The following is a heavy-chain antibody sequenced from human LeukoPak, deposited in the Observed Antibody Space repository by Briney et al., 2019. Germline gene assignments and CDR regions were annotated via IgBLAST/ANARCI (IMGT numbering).Heavy chain of an antibody. V-gene: IGHV4-34*01. J-gene: IGHJ4*02. D-gene: IGHD3-10*01. CDR1: GGSISSYY. Sequence: PSETLSLTCTVSGGSISSYYWSWIRQPPGKGLEWIGEINHSGSTNYNPSLKSRVTISVDTSKNQFSLKLSSVTAADTAVYYCASGVPRRITMVRGVRQHDYWGQGTLVTVSS. CDR3: ASGVPRRITMVRGVRQHDY. CDR2: INHSGST.